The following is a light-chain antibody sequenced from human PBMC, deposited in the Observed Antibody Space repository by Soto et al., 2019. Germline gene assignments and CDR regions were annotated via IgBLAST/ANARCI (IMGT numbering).Light chain of an antibody. Sequence: EIVLTQSPATLSLSPGERATLSCRASQSVNTFLAWYQQKPGQAPRLLISDASNRATGIPARFSGSGSGTDFTLTISSLQPEDIATYYCQQYDNRPVTFGQGTKVEIK. V-gene: IGKV3-11*01. CDR3: QQYDNRPVT. J-gene: IGKJ1*01. CDR2: DAS. CDR1: QSVNTF.